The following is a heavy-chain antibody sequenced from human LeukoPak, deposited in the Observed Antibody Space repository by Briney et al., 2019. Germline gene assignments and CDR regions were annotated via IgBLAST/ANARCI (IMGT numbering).Heavy chain of an antibody. CDR3: ARSSGYSSSGGLNWFDT. CDR2: IYYSGST. CDR1: GGSISSSSYY. V-gene: IGHV4-39*01. Sequence: SETLSLTCTVSGGSISSSSYYWGWIRQPPGKGLVWIGSIYYSGSTYYNPSLKSRVTISVDTSKNQFSPNLSSVTAADTAVYYCARSSGYSSSGGLNWFDTWGQGTLVTVSS. J-gene: IGHJ5*02. D-gene: IGHD6-13*01.